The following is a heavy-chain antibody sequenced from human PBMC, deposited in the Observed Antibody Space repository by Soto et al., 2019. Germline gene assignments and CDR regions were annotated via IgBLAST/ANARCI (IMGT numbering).Heavy chain of an antibody. CDR1: GDTFNSHA. Sequence: QVQLVQSGAEVKKPGSSVKVSCKVSGDTFNSHAITWVRQAPGQGLEWMGRIIPMFGTANYAQKFQGRVTITADTSTSTAYMELRSLRSEDTAVYYCARSKGVGIVVDAFDIWGQGTMVTVSS. D-gene: IGHD2-8*01. V-gene: IGHV1-69*06. J-gene: IGHJ3*02. CDR3: ARSKGVGIVVDAFDI. CDR2: IIPMFGTA.